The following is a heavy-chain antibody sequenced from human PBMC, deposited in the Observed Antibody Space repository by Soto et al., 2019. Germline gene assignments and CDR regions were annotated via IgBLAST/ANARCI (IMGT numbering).Heavy chain of an antibody. CDR2: ISTDNGNT. D-gene: IGHD2-21*01. J-gene: IGHJ6*02. CDR3: ARVVPDTSLFFYYYGMDV. V-gene: IGHV1-18*01. Sequence: QVHLVQSGAEVRKPGASVKVSCKASGYSFTSYGISWVRQAPGQGLEWMGWISTDNGNTNYAHNLQGRVSMTIDPSTSTAYMELWSLGSDDTAVYYCARVVPDTSLFFYYYGMDVWGQGTTVTVSS. CDR1: GYSFTSYG.